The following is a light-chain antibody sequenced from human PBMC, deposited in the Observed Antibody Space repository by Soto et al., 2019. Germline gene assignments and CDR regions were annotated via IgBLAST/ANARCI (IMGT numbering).Light chain of an antibody. Sequence: EIVLTQSPGTLSLSPGERATLSCRASQNVGNNYLAWYQQKFGQPPRLLIYHASTRATGVSDRFSGSGSGADFTLTITRLEPEDFAVYYCHQYAYAPLTFGGGTKVEIK. J-gene: IGKJ4*01. V-gene: IGKV3-20*01. CDR3: HQYAYAPLT. CDR1: QNVGNNY. CDR2: HAS.